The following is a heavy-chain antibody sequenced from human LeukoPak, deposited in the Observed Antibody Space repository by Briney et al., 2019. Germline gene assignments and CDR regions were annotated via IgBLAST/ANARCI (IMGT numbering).Heavy chain of an antibody. Sequence: GESLKIPCKGSGYSFTSYWIGWVRQMPGKGLEWMGIIYPGDSDTRYSPSFQGQVTISADKSISTAYLQWSSLKASDTAMYYCARTSGPVVPAAILPNWFDPWGQGTLVTVSS. V-gene: IGHV5-51*01. CDR1: GYSFTSYW. D-gene: IGHD2-2*02. J-gene: IGHJ5*02. CDR2: IYPGDSDT. CDR3: ARTSGPVVPAAILPNWFDP.